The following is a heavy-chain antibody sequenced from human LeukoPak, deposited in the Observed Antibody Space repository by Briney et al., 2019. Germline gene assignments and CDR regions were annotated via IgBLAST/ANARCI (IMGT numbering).Heavy chain of an antibody. D-gene: IGHD3-22*01. CDR2: ISGSGGST. CDR3: AKPDDSSGYYYWSDAFDI. V-gene: IGHV3-23*01. CDR1: GFTFSSYA. J-gene: IGHJ3*02. Sequence: GGSLRLSCAASGFTFSSYAMSWVRQAPGKGLEWVSAISGSGGSTYYADSVKGRFTTSRDNSKNTLYLQMNSLRAEDTAVYYCAKPDDSSGYYYWSDAFDIWGQGTMVTVSS.